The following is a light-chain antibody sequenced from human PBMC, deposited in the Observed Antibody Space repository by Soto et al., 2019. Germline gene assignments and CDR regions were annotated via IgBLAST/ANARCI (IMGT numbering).Light chain of an antibody. V-gene: IGLV1-51*02. CDR3: GTWDSSLSAGGV. Sequence: KRAASGYGAARGEGPIFSSGSSSNIGNNYVSWYQQLPGTVPKLLIYENNKRPSGIPDRFSGSKSGTSATLGITGLQTGDEADYYCGTWDSSLSAGGVFGTGTKVTVL. CDR2: ENN. J-gene: IGLJ1*01. CDR1: SSNIGNNY.